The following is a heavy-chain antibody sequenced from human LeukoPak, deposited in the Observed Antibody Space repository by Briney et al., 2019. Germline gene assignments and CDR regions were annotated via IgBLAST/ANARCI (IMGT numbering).Heavy chain of an antibody. V-gene: IGHV4-39*01. D-gene: IGHD3-10*01. CDR2: ICYSGST. CDR3: ARRSRGYQGEYYFDY. J-gene: IGHJ4*02. Sequence: SETLSLTCTVSGGSISSSSYYWGWIRQPPGKGLEWIGSICYSGSTYYNPSLKSRVTISVDTSKNQFSLKLSSVTAADTAVYYCARRSRGYQGEYYFDYWGQGTLVTVSS. CDR1: GGSISSSSYY.